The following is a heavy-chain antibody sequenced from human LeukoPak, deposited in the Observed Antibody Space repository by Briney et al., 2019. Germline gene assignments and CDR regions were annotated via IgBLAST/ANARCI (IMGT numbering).Heavy chain of an antibody. D-gene: IGHD6-6*01. Sequence: SETLSLTCTVSGGSISSYYWGWIRQPPGKGLEWIGYIYYSGSTNYNPSLKSRVTISVDTSKNQFSLKPSSVTAADTAVYYCARGVEAARPYYFDYWGQGTLVTVSS. J-gene: IGHJ4*02. CDR3: ARGVEAARPYYFDY. V-gene: IGHV4-59*01. CDR1: GGSISSYY. CDR2: IYYSGST.